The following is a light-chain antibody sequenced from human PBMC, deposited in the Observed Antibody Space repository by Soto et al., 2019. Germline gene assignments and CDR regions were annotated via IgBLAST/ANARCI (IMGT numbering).Light chain of an antibody. V-gene: IGKV1-5*01. CDR2: DAS. J-gene: IGKJ1*01. CDR3: QQYNSYSPWT. CDR1: QSISSW. Sequence: DIQMTQSPSPLSVSVGDSFTITCRASQSISSWLAWYQQKPGKAPKLLIYDASSLESGVPSRFSGRGSGTEFTLTISSLQPDDFATYYCQQYNSYSPWTFGQGTKVEIK.